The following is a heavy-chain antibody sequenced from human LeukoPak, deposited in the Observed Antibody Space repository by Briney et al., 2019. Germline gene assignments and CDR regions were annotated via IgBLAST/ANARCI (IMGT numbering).Heavy chain of an antibody. CDR2: INPNSGAT. CDR3: ARDEATSGWYGDY. V-gene: IGHV1-2*02. J-gene: IGHJ4*02. CDR1: GYTFIGYH. Sequence: GASVKVSCKASGYTFIGYHVHWVRQAPGQGLEWMGWINPNSGATSYAQKFQGRVTMTRDTSISTAYMELSRLRSDDTAVYYCARDEATSGWYGDYWGQETLVTVST. D-gene: IGHD6-19*01.